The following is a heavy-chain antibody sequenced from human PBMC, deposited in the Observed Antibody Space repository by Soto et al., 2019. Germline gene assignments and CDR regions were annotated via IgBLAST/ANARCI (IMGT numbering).Heavy chain of an antibody. CDR3: ARVGCSGGSCYSAWFDS. Sequence: QVQLVESGGGVVQPERSLGLSCAASGFTFSTYAMHWVRQAPGKGLEWVAVISYDGSNKYYADSVKGRFTVSRDYSKNTLYLQMNSLRVDDTAVYYCARVGCSGGSCYSAWFDSWGQGTLVTVSS. V-gene: IGHV3-30-3*01. CDR2: ISYDGSNK. CDR1: GFTFSTYA. J-gene: IGHJ5*01. D-gene: IGHD2-15*01.